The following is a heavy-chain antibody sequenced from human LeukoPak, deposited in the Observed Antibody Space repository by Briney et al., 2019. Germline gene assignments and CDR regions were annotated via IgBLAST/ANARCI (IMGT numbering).Heavy chain of an antibody. V-gene: IGHV4-34*01. D-gene: IGHD3-3*01. Sequence: PGGSLRLSCAASGFTFTNAWMNWVRQPPGKGLEWIGEINHSGSTNYNPSLKSRVTISVDTSKNQFSLKLSSVTAADTAVYYCARVVVDFWSGYFHYYYGMDVWGQGTTVTVSS. CDR1: GFTFTNAW. CDR3: ARVVVDFWSGYFHYYYGMDV. CDR2: INHSGST. J-gene: IGHJ6*02.